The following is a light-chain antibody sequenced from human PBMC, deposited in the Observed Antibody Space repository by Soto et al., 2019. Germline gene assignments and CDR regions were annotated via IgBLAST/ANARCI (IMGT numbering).Light chain of an antibody. V-gene: IGKV1-5*01. J-gene: IGKJ1*01. CDR2: DAS. CDR3: QHYDSFSWT. CDR1: QSISSW. Sequence: DIQMTQSPSTLSASVGDSVSINCRASQSISSWLAWYQQKPGKAPKLLIYDASSLESGVPARFSGSGSGTEFTLTISSLQPDDFATYYCQHYDSFSWTFGQGTKVDI.